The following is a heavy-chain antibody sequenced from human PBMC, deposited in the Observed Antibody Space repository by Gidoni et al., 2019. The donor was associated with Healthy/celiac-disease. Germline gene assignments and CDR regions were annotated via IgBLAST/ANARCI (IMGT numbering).Heavy chain of an antibody. V-gene: IGHV4-59*08. CDR2: IYYSGST. CDR3: ARQGTVGGFLEWLYPSYGMDV. D-gene: IGHD3-3*01. Sequence: QVQLQESGPGLVKPSETLSLTCTVSGGSISSYYWSWIRQPPGKGLEWIGYIYYSGSTNYNPPLKSRVTISVDTSKNQFSLKLSSVTAADTAVYYCARQGTVGGFLEWLYPSYGMDVWGQGTTVTVSS. CDR1: GGSISSYY. J-gene: IGHJ6*02.